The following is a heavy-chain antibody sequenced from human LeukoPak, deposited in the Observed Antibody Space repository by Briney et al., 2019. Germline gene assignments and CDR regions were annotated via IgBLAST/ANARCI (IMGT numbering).Heavy chain of an antibody. CDR3: ARGARYSYGDFDY. D-gene: IGHD5-18*01. V-gene: IGHV3-21*01. CDR1: GFTFSSYS. CDR2: ISSSSYI. Sequence: GGSPRLSCAASGFTFSSYSMNWVRQAPGKGLEWVSSISSSSYIYYADSVKGRFTISRDNAKNSLYLQMNSLRAEDTAVYYCARGARYSYGDFDYWGQGTLVTVSS. J-gene: IGHJ4*02.